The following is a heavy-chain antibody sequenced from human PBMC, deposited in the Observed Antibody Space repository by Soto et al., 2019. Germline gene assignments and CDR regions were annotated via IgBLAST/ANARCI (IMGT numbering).Heavy chain of an antibody. Sequence: PSETLSLTCTVSGGSISSGDYYWSWIRQPPGKGLEWIGYIYYSGSTYYNPSLKSRVTISVDTSKNQFPLKLSSVTAADTAVYYCARASMVRGVHFDYWGQGTLVTVSS. V-gene: IGHV4-30-4*01. CDR2: IYYSGST. J-gene: IGHJ4*02. D-gene: IGHD3-10*01. CDR3: ARASMVRGVHFDY. CDR1: GGSISSGDYY.